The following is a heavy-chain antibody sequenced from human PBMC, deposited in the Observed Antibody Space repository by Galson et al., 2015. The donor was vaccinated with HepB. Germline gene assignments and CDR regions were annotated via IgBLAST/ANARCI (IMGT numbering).Heavy chain of an antibody. J-gene: IGHJ5*02. D-gene: IGHD5-24*01. V-gene: IGHV2-5*02. CDR1: GFSLSTSGVG. Sequence: PALVKPTQTLTLTCTFSGFSLSTSGVGVGWIRQPPGKALEWLALIYWDDDKRYSPSLKSRLTITKDTSKNQVVLTMTNMDPVDTATYYCAHRRFEVGDGYNTNWFDPWGQGTLVTVSS. CDR2: IYWDDDK. CDR3: AHRRFEVGDGYNTNWFDP.